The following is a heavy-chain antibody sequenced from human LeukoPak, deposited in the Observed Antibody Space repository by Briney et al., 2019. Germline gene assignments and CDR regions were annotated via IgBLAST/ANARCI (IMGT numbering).Heavy chain of an antibody. CDR1: GYTFIGYY. Sequence: ASVKVSCKASGYTFIGYYMHWVRQAPGQGLEWMGWINPNSGGTNYAQKFQGRVTMTRDTSISTAYMELSRLRSDDTAVYYCARDTIAAAVDFDHWGQGTLVTVSS. CDR2: INPNSGGT. J-gene: IGHJ4*02. D-gene: IGHD6-13*01. V-gene: IGHV1-2*02. CDR3: ARDTIAAAVDFDH.